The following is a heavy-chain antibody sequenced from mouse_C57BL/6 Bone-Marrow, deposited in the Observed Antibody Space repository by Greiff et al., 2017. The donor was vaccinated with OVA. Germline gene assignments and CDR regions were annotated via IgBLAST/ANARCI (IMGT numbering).Heavy chain of an antibody. CDR1: GYTFTSYW. D-gene: IGHD1-1*01. CDR3: AGTTVVDLWYFDV. CDR2: IYPGNGST. V-gene: IGHV1-55*01. J-gene: IGHJ1*03. Sequence: QVQLQQSGAELVKPGASVKMSCKASGYTFTSYWITWVKQRPGQGLEWIGDIYPGNGSTNYNEKFKSKATLTVDTSSSTAYMQLSSLTSEDSAVYYCAGTTVVDLWYFDVWGTGTTVTVSS.